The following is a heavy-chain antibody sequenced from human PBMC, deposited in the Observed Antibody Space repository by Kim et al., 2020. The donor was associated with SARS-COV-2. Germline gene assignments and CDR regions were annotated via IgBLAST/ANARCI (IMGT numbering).Heavy chain of an antibody. CDR3: ARPHVVYSRDV. Sequence: ASVKVSCKAFGYNFADQYMHWVRQAPGQGLEWMGRILPRNGARNLAQKFQGRVTMTTDIAITTAYMVLSSLRSDDTAVYYCARPHVVYSRDVWGQGTTVNVSS. D-gene: IGHD2-8*02. V-gene: IGHV1-2*06. J-gene: IGHJ6*02. CDR1: GYNFADQY. CDR2: ILPRNGAR.